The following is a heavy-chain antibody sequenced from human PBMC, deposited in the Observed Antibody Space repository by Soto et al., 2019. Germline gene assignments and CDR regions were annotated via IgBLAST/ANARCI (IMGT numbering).Heavy chain of an antibody. CDR3: AKDRQAVAGAGPFDY. J-gene: IGHJ4*02. CDR2: ITGGADYT. V-gene: IGHV3-23*01. CDR1: GFTFSTYA. Sequence: EVQLLESGGGLVQPGGSLRLSCAASGFTFSTYAVSWLRQAPGKGLEWVSAITGGADYTYYADSVKGRLTISRENAKNTLYLQMSSLRPEDTAVYYCAKDRQAVAGAGPFDYWGQGTLVTVSS. D-gene: IGHD6-19*01.